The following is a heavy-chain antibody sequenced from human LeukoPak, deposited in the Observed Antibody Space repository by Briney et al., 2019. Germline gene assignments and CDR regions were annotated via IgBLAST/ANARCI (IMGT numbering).Heavy chain of an antibody. J-gene: IGHJ4*02. Sequence: GASVKVSCKASGYTFTSYDINWVRQATGQGLEWMGWMNPNSGNTGYAQKFQGRVTMTRNTSISTAYMELSSLRSEDTAVYYCAMNYYGSGSYYHYWGKGTLVTVSS. CDR2: MNPNSGNT. CDR1: GYTFTSYD. V-gene: IGHV1-8*01. CDR3: AMNYYGSGSYYHY. D-gene: IGHD3-10*01.